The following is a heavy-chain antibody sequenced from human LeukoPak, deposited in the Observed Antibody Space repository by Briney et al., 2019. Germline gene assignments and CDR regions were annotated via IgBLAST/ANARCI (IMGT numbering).Heavy chain of an antibody. CDR3: ARRYYFVSGSYYPFDF. CDR1: GGSISDNDYS. D-gene: IGHD3-10*01. J-gene: IGHJ4*02. V-gene: IGHV4-39*01. CDR2: THYSGTT. Sequence: SETLSLTWNVSGGSISDNDYSWDWIRQPPGTGLEWMGCTHYSGTTYSNPSLKSRISISVDTSKSQFSLKLRSVTAADTAVYYCARRYYFVSGSYYPFDFWGQGTLVTVSS.